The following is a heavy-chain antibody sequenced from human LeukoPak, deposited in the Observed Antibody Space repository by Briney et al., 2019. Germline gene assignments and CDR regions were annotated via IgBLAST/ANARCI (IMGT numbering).Heavy chain of an antibody. V-gene: IGHV3-30*02. J-gene: IGHJ6*02. CDR2: IRFDGSNK. Sequence: QSGGSLRLSCATSGFTFRDYGINWVRQAPGKGLEWVAFIRFDGSNKYYADSVKGRFTISRDNSKNTLYLQMNSLRAEDTALYYCAKDILYGDYYYYYGTDVWGQGTTVTVSS. CDR3: AKDILYGDYYYYYGTDV. CDR1: GFTFRDYG. D-gene: IGHD4-17*01.